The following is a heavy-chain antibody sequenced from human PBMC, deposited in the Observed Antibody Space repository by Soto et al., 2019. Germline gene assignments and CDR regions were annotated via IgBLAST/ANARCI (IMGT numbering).Heavy chain of an antibody. J-gene: IGHJ4*02. CDR1: GDSISTYY. CDR3: ALRSMAVVPEY. V-gene: IGHV4-59*01. CDR2: LYYGRSA. Sequence: QVQLQESGPGLVKPSETLSLTCAVSGDSISTYYCMWIRQPPGKGLESIGYLYYGRSANYNPSLKGRVTWSVDTSTNQCSLTLSSMTAADTAVYYCALRSMAVVPEYWGQGTLVTVSS. D-gene: IGHD3-22*01.